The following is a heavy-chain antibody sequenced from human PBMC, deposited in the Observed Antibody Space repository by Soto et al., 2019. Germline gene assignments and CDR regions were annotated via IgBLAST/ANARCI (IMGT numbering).Heavy chain of an antibody. J-gene: IGHJ4*02. V-gene: IGHV4-39*01. Sequence: KPSETLSLTCSVSGGSISSSSYYWGWIRQPPGKGLEWIASIYYSGSIYHNPSLKSRVTMSIDTSKKQFSLKMSSVTAADTAVYYCARGPSPLASWGRGTVVTVSS. CDR2: IYYSGSI. CDR1: GGSISSSSYY. CDR3: ARGPSPLAS. D-gene: IGHD6-6*01.